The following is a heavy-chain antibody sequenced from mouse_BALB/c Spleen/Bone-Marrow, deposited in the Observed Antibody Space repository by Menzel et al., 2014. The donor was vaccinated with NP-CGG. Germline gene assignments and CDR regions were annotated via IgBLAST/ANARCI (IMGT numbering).Heavy chain of an antibody. CDR3: ARDYYGSTSYYYAMDY. V-gene: IGHV1-18*01. Sequence: EVQLQQSGPELVKPGASMTISCKTSGYSFTGYTMNWVKQSHGKNLEWIGLINPYNGGTSYNQNFKGKATLTVDKSSSTAYMELLSLTSEDSAVYYCARDYYGSTSYYYAMDYWGQGTSVTVSS. D-gene: IGHD1-1*01. CDR2: INPYNGGT. CDR1: GYSFTGYT. J-gene: IGHJ4*01.